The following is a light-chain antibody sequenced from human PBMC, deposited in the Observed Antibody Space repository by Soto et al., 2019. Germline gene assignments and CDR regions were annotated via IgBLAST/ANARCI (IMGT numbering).Light chain of an antibody. CDR3: QQYDAISGT. CDR2: DAS. V-gene: IGKV1-5*01. CDR1: QRVSGW. Sequence: DIQMTQSPSTMSAPVGDTFTVTCRASQRVSGWLVWYQQKPGQAHKLLIYDASALPRGVPSRFRGSGSGTKFDIAIACLPPDNGGSSYCQQYDAISGTFGPGTKVEIQ. J-gene: IGKJ1*01.